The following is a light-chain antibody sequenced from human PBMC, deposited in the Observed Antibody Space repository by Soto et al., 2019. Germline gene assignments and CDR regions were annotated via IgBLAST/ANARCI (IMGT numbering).Light chain of an antibody. J-gene: IGKJ2*01. CDR1: QSLLHSSGYNY. Sequence: DIVMTQSPLSLPVTPGEPASISCRSSQSLLHSSGYNYLGWYLQKPGQSPQLLIYLGSSRASGVPDTFSGSGSGTDFTLRISRVEAEDVGVYYCIQTLQTPYTFGQGTKLDFK. CDR3: IQTLQTPYT. CDR2: LGS. V-gene: IGKV2-28*01.